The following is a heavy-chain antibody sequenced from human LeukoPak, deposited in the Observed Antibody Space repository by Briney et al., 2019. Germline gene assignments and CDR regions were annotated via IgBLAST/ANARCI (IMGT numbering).Heavy chain of an antibody. CDR3: AKDPLWFGKPLDY. J-gene: IGHJ4*02. Sequence: GGSLRLSCAASGFTFSTYAMSWVRQAPGKGLEWVSAISVTGGSTYSADSVKGRFTISRDNSKNTLYLQMNSLRAEDTAVYYCAKDPLWFGKPLDYWGQGTLVTVSS. CDR2: ISVTGGST. V-gene: IGHV3-23*01. D-gene: IGHD3-10*01. CDR1: GFTFSTYA.